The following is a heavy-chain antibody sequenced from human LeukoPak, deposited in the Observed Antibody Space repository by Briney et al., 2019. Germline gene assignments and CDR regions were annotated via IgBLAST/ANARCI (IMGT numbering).Heavy chain of an antibody. CDR2: INPNSGGT. CDR3: ARVAGFGEYGLDY. Sequence: ASVKVSCKASGYTFTGYYMHWVPQAPGQGLEWMGWINPNSGGTNYAQKFQGRVTMTRDTSISTAYMELSRLRSDDTAVYYCARVAGFGEYGLDYWGQGTLVTVSS. D-gene: IGHD3-10*01. J-gene: IGHJ4*02. V-gene: IGHV1-2*02. CDR1: GYTFTGYY.